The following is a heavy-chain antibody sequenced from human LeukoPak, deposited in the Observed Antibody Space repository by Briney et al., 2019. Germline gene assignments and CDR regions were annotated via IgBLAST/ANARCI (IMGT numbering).Heavy chain of an antibody. Sequence: PGGSLRLSCAASGFIFSSYSMSWVRQAPGMGLEWVSVITGSGGNTYYADSVKGRFTISKDNSKNTVYPQMSSLRVDDTAVYYCAKAASSSWPSYYYGMDVWGQGTTVTVSS. V-gene: IGHV3-23*01. CDR1: GFIFSSYS. D-gene: IGHD6-13*01. J-gene: IGHJ6*02. CDR3: AKAASSSWPSYYYGMDV. CDR2: ITGSGGNT.